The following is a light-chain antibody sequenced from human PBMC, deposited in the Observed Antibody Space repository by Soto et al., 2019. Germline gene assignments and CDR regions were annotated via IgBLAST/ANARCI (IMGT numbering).Light chain of an antibody. CDR1: QTISRNF. J-gene: IGKJ1*01. V-gene: IGKV3-20*01. Sequence: IALTQSPGTLSLSPGERATLSCRASQTISRNFLAWYQQKPGQAPRLLIYGASKRATGIPDRFSGSGSGAEFTLTISRLEPEDFGVYHCQQYDGSPQTFGQGTKVKIK. CDR2: GAS. CDR3: QQYDGSPQT.